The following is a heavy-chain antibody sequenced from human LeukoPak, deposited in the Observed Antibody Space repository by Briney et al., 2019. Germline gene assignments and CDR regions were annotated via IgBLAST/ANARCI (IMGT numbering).Heavy chain of an antibody. Sequence: GGSLRLSCSASGFVFSIYTMYWVRQTPGKGPEYVSTISGSGNGFSIYYADSVKGRFTISRDDSKSILYLQMNGLRSEDTAVYYCVKDFGRIRGTPDSWGQGTLVTVSS. D-gene: IGHD1-26*01. J-gene: IGHJ4*02. CDR3: VKDFGRIRGTPDS. V-gene: IGHV3-64D*06. CDR2: ISGSGNGFSI. CDR1: GFVFSIYT.